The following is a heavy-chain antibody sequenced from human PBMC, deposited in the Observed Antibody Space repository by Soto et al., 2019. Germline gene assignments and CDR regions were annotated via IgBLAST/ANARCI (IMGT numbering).Heavy chain of an antibody. CDR1: GGSISSYY. CDR3: AREGGMVATYYYGMDV. CDR2: IYYSGST. V-gene: IGHV4-59*01. D-gene: IGHD5-12*01. Sequence: QVQLQESGPGLVKPSETLSLTCTVSGGSISSYYWSWIRQPPGKGLEWIGYIYYSGSTNYNPSLQSRVAISVGTSKNQFSLKLSCVTAADTAVYYCAREGGMVATYYYGMDVWGQGTTVTVSS. J-gene: IGHJ6*02.